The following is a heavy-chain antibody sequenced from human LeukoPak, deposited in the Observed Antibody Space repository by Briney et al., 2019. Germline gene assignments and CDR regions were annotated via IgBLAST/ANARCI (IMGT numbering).Heavy chain of an antibody. CDR2: IYYSGST. D-gene: IGHD5-12*01. Sequence: SETLSLTCTVSGGSISSSSYYWGWIRQPPGKGLEWIGSIYYSGSTYYNPSLKSRVTISINTSKNQFSLELSSVTAADTAVYYCAKEEIMADDAFDIWGQGTMVTVSS. CDR3: AKEEIMADDAFDI. J-gene: IGHJ3*02. CDR1: GGSISSSSYY. V-gene: IGHV4-39*07.